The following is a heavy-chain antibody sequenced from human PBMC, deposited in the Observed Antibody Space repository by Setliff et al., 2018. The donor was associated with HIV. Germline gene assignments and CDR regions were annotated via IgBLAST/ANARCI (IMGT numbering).Heavy chain of an antibody. V-gene: IGHV3-15*01. J-gene: IGHJ4*02. CDR2: IKSKTDGETI. CDR3: IARY. Sequence: PGGSLRLSCVVSGLTFSNAWLTWVSPAPGKGLEWVGRIKSKTDGETIDYAAPVRGRLTISRDDSKNTLYLEMSSLQAEESAVYYCIARYWGQGTLVTVSS. CDR1: GLTFSNAW.